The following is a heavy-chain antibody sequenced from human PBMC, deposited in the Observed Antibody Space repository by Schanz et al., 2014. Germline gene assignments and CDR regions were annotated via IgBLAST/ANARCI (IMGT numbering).Heavy chain of an antibody. J-gene: IGHJ4*02. Sequence: QVQLQESGPALVKLSETLSLTCTVSGGSISSFYWSWIRQPPGKGLEWIANIYYSGSTNYNPSLKSRVTISADTSKNQFSLNLNSVTAADTAVYYCAREWSSFDYWGQGALVSVSS. CDR2: IYYSGST. CDR1: GGSISSFY. CDR3: AREWSSFDY. D-gene: IGHD3-10*01. V-gene: IGHV4-59*01.